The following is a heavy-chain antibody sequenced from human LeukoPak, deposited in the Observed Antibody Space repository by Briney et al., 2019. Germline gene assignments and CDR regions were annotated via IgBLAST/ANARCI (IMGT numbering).Heavy chain of an antibody. CDR3: AREGLNMVRGIIPKEAWGWLDP. J-gene: IGHJ5*02. V-gene: IGHV4-61*02. CDR1: GGSISSGSYY. CDR2: IYKTGSS. D-gene: IGHD3-10*01. Sequence: PSETLSLTCTVSGGSISSGSYYWNWIRQPAGKGVGRIGRIYKTGSSNYNPSLKSRVTISVDTSKNQFSLKLSSVTAADTAVYYCAREGLNMVRGIIPKEAWGWLDPWGKGTLVTVSS.